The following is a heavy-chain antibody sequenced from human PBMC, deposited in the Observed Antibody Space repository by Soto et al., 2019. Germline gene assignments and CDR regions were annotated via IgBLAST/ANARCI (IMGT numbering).Heavy chain of an antibody. J-gene: IGHJ4*02. CDR1: GFTFSAYG. CDR3: AKGFSYSVIDY. Sequence: QVQLVESGGGVVQPGRSLRLSCAASGFTFSAYGMHWVRQAPGKGLEWVAVISYDGSNKYYADSVKGRFTISRDNSKNTLYLQMSSLRPEDTAVYYCAKGFSYSVIDYWGRGTLVTVSS. V-gene: IGHV3-30*18. CDR2: ISYDGSNK. D-gene: IGHD5-18*01.